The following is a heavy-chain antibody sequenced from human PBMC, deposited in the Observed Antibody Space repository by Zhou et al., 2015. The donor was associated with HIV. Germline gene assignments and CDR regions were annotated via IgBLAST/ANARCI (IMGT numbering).Heavy chain of an antibody. CDR3: TRDGDRYCSSTSCSYDAFDI. D-gene: IGHD2-2*01. CDR1: GFTFGDYA. V-gene: IGHV3-49*03. CDR2: IRSKAYGGTT. Sequence: EVQLVESGGGLVQPGRSLRLSCTASGFTFGDYAMSWFRQAPGKGLEWVGFIRSKAYGGTTEYAASVRGRFTISRDDSKSIAYLQMNSLKTEDTAVYYCTRDGDRYCSSTSCSYDAFDIWAKGQWSPSLQ. J-gene: IGHJ3*02.